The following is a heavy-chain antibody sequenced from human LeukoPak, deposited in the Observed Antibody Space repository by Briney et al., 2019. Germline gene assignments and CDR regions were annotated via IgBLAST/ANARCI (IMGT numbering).Heavy chain of an antibody. J-gene: IGHJ6*02. CDR1: GGTFSSYA. V-gene: IGHV1-69*13. CDR2: IIPIFGTA. Sequence: GASVKVSCKASGGTFSSYAISWVRQAPGQGLEWMGGIIPIFGTANYAQKFQGRVTITADESTSTAYMELSSLRSEDTAVYYCARDGRELPPLEDYYYYGMDVWGQGTTVTVSS. D-gene: IGHD1-26*01. CDR3: ARDGRELPPLEDYYYYGMDV.